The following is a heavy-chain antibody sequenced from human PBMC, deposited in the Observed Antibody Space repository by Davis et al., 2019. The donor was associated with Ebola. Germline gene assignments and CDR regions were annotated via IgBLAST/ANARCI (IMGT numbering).Heavy chain of an antibody. D-gene: IGHD3-3*01. CDR3: AKERGILRFLEWPSRGYQHYGMDF. CDR2: INDSGGRT. V-gene: IGHV3-23*01. CDR1: GVTFSSYG. J-gene: IGHJ6*04. Sequence: GESLKISCAASGVTFSSYGMHWVRQAPGKRLEWVSVINDSGGRTYYANSVKGRVSISRDNSRNTLFLQLNSLRVEDTAVYYCAKERGILRFLEWPSRGYQHYGMDFWGKGTTVTVSS.